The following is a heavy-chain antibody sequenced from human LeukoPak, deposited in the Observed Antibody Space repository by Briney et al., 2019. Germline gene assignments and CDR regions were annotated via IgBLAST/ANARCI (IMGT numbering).Heavy chain of an antibody. D-gene: IGHD3-22*01. CDR3: AKDMGRYYDSSGYYALDY. Sequence: GRSLRLSCAASGFTFDDYAMHWVRQDPGKGLEWVSGISWNSGSIGYADSVKGRFTISRDNAKNSLYLQMNSLRAEDTALYYCAKDMGRYYDSSGYYALDYWGQGTLVTVSS. CDR1: GFTFDDYA. J-gene: IGHJ4*02. V-gene: IGHV3-9*01. CDR2: ISWNSGSI.